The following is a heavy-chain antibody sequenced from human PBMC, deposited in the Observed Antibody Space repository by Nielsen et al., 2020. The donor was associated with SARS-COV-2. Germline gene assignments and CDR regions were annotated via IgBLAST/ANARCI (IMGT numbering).Heavy chain of an antibody. CDR3: AKVVSAYWYFDL. CDR2: ISGSGGST. V-gene: IGHV3-23*01. J-gene: IGHJ2*01. Sequence: GESLKISCAASGFTFSSYAMSWVRQAPGKGLEWVSAISGSGGSTYYADSVKGRFTTSRDNSKNTLYLQMNSLRAEDTAVYYCAKVVSAYWYFDLWGRGTLVTVSS. D-gene: IGHD3-10*01. CDR1: GFTFSSYA.